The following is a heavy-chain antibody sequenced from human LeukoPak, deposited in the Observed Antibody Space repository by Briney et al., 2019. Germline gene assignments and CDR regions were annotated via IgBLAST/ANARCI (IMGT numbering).Heavy chain of an antibody. CDR3: ARDVVGSLDY. Sequence: GGSLRLSCAASGFTFSSYWMAWVRQAPGKGLEWVANIKGDESARHQADSVKGRFTISRDNTRNSLYLQMTNLRGDDTAVYYCARDVVGSLDYWGQGTLVTVSS. D-gene: IGHD1-26*01. V-gene: IGHV3-7*01. CDR1: GFTFSSYW. J-gene: IGHJ4*02. CDR2: IKGDESAR.